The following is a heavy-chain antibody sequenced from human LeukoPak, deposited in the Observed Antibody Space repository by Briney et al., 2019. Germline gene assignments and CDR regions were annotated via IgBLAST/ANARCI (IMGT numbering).Heavy chain of an antibody. D-gene: IGHD2-21*01. CDR3: ARGPYCGDDCYFDS. CDR2: IYSSGST. J-gene: IGHJ4*02. CDR1: GGSISDYF. V-gene: IGHV4-4*07. Sequence: SETLSLTCTVSGGSISDYFWGWIRQPAGKGLEWIGRIYSSGSTLYNPSLKSRVTMSVDTSKNQFSLRLTSVTAADTAVYYCARGPYCGDDCYFDSWGRGTLFTVSS.